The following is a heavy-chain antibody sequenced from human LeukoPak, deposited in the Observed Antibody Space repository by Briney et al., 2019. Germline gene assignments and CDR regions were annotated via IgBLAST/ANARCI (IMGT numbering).Heavy chain of an antibody. V-gene: IGHV3-23*01. J-gene: IGHJ4*02. CDR3: VKGLSNGWNLKGSDY. CDR1: VFTFSSYA. D-gene: IGHD1-1*01. Sequence: GGSLRLSCAASVFTFSSYAMSWVRQAPGKGLEWVSSISGSGGNTFYEDSVKGRFTVSRDNSRDNSKNTLYLQMNNLRAEDTAVYYCVKGLSNGWNLKGSDYWGQGTLVTVSS. CDR2: ISGSGGNT.